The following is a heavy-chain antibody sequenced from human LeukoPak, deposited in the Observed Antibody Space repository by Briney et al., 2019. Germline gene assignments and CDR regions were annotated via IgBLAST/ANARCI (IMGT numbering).Heavy chain of an antibody. CDR2: ISPSGGST. Sequence: ASVKVSCKAFGYTFTSNYMHWVRQAPGQGPEWMGVISPSGGSTNYAQKFQGRVTLTRDMSTSTDYLEVSSLRSEDTAAYYCARVGLRLGELPRYWGEGTLVTVSS. J-gene: IGHJ4*02. CDR3: ARVGLRLGELPRY. V-gene: IGHV1-46*01. CDR1: GYTFTSNY. D-gene: IGHD3-16*01.